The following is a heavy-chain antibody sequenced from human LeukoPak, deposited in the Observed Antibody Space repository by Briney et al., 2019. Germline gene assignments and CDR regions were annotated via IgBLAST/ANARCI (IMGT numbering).Heavy chain of an antibody. Sequence: SETLSLTCTVSGGSISSYYWSWIRQPPGKGLEWIGYIYYSGSTNYNPSLKSRVTISIDMSKNQFSLKMTSVTAADTAVYYCARDAGQRLEYNWFDPWGQGTLVTVSS. CDR1: GGSISSYY. D-gene: IGHD6-25*01. J-gene: IGHJ5*02. CDR3: ARDAGQRLEYNWFDP. CDR2: IYYSGST. V-gene: IGHV4-59*01.